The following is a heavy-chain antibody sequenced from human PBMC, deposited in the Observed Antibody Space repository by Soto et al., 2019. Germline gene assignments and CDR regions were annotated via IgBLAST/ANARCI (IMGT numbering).Heavy chain of an antibody. Sequence: GGSMRLSCAASGFTFSSYEMNWVRQAPGKGLEWVSFISSSASTIYYADSVKGRFSSSRDNAKNLLYLQMNSLRAEDSAVYYCARVQGGWYYYYGRDVWGQGTTVTVSS. CDR3: ARVQGGWYYYYGRDV. D-gene: IGHD2-15*01. CDR2: ISSSASTI. CDR1: GFTFSSYE. J-gene: IGHJ6*02. V-gene: IGHV3-48*03.